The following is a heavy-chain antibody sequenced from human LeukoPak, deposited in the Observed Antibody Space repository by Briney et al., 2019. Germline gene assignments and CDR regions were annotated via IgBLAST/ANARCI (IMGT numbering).Heavy chain of an antibody. J-gene: IGHJ6*03. CDR2: ISSSSSYI. CDR3: ARDPYSGNYGNYYCYYMDV. V-gene: IGHV3-21*01. Sequence: GGSLRLSCAASGFTFSSYSMNWVRQAPGKGLEWVSSISSSSSYIYYADSVKGRFTISRDNAKNSLYLQMNSLGPEDTAVYYCARDPYSGNYGNYYCYYMDVWGKGTTVTISS. CDR1: GFTFSSYS. D-gene: IGHD1-26*01.